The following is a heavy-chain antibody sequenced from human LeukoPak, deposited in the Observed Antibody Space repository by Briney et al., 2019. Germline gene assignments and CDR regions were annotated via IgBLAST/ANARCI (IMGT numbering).Heavy chain of an antibody. CDR2: FDPEDGET. V-gene: IGHV1-24*01. D-gene: IGHD2-15*01. J-gene: IGHJ3*02. Sequence: ASVKVSCKVSGYTLTELSMHWVRQAPGKGLEWMGGFDPEDGETIYAQKFQGRVTMTEDTSTDTAYMGLSSLRSEDTAVYYCTTEMGRYCSGGSCYPPDAFDIWGQGTMVTVSS. CDR3: TTEMGRYCSGGSCYPPDAFDI. CDR1: GYTLTELS.